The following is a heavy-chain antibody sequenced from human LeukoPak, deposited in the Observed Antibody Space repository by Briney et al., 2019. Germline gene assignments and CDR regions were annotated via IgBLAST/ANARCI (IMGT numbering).Heavy chain of an antibody. J-gene: IGHJ3*02. D-gene: IGHD3-16*01. CDR2: INHSGST. CDR1: GGSFSGYY. CDR3: ARHRPPVWGLQDAFDI. V-gene: IGHV4-34*01. Sequence: SETLSLTCAVYGGSFSGYYWGWIRQPPGKGLEWIGEINHSGSTNYNPSLKSRVTISVDTSKNQFSLKLSSVTAADTAVYYCARHRPPVWGLQDAFDIWGQGTMVTVSS.